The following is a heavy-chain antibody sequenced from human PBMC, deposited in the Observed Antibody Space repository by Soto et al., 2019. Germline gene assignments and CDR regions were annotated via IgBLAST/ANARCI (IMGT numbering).Heavy chain of an antibody. J-gene: IGHJ4*01. V-gene: IGHV3-7*01. D-gene: IGHD3-10*01. CDR3: ASDSGYGWGSSVKHCLEY. Sequence: GCSLRPSCTASGFTLGSERMTSVREAPGKGLEWLATIETDVSEKKYVDSVKGRVTMSRDNAKNSLYLQMDSLRAEETAVYYCASDSGYGWGSSVKHCLEYWGHGTLVTVSS. CDR2: IETDVSEK. CDR1: GFTLGSER.